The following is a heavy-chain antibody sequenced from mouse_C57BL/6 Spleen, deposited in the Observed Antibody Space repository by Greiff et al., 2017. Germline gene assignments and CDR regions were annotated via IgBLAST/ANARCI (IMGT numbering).Heavy chain of an antibody. CDR1: GYTFTSYG. J-gene: IGHJ4*01. D-gene: IGHD1-1*01. CDR3: ASSGSRHAMDY. Sequence: LVESGAELARPGASVKLSCKASGYTFTSYGISWVKQRTGQGLEWIGEIYPRSGNTYYNEKFKGKATLTADKSSSTAYMELRSLTSEDSAVYFCASSGSRHAMDYWGQGTSVTVSS. CDR2: IYPRSGNT. V-gene: IGHV1-81*01.